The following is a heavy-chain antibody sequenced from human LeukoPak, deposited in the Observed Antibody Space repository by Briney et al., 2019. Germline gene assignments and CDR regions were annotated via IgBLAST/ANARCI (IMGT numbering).Heavy chain of an antibody. J-gene: IGHJ5*02. Sequence: PGGSLRLSCTASGFTFSSYSMNWVRQAPGKGLEWVSSISSSSSYIYYADSVKGRFTISRDNAKNSLYLQMNSLRAEDTAVYYCARDENTIFGVVYEYNRFDPWGQGTLVTVSS. CDR1: GFTFSSYS. D-gene: IGHD3-3*01. CDR2: ISSSSSYI. CDR3: ARDENTIFGVVYEYNRFDP. V-gene: IGHV3-21*01.